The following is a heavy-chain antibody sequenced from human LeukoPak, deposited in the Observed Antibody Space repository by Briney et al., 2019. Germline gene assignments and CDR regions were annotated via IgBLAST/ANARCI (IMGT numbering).Heavy chain of an antibody. CDR2: IYHSGST. J-gene: IGHJ4*02. V-gene: IGHV4-38-2*01. Sequence: KPSETLSLTCAVSGYSISSGYYWGWIRQPPGKGLEWIGSIYHSGSTYYNPSLKSRVTISVDTSKNQFSLKLSSVTAADTAVYYCARLRGGPAEVDYWGQGTLVTASS. CDR3: ARLRGGPAEVDY. CDR1: GYSISSGYY. D-gene: IGHD3-10*01.